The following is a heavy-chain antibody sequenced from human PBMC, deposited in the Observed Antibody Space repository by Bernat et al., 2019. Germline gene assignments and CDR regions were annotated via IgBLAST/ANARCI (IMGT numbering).Heavy chain of an antibody. V-gene: IGHV4-39*01. CDR2: IYYSGST. J-gene: IGHJ3*02. Sequence: QLQLQESGPGLVKPSETLSLTCTVSGGSISSSSYYWGWIRQPPGKGLEWIGSIYYSGSTYYNPSLKSRVTISVDTSKNQFSLKLSSVTAADTAVYYGARQARVVVINDAFDIWGQGTMVTVSS. CDR1: GGSISSSSYY. D-gene: IGHD3-22*01. CDR3: ARQARVVVINDAFDI.